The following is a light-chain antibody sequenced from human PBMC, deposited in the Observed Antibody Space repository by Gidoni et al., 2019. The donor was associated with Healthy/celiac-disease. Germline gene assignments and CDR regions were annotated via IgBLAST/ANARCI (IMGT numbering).Light chain of an antibody. V-gene: IGKV1-33*01. CDR1: QDISNY. Sequence: PASLSASVGDRVTLSCQASQDISNYLNWYQQKPGKAPKLLIYDASNLETGIPARFSGSGSGTDFTFTISSLQPEDFATYYCQQYDNLPLTFGPXTKVEIK. CDR2: DAS. J-gene: IGKJ3*01. CDR3: QQYDNLPLT.